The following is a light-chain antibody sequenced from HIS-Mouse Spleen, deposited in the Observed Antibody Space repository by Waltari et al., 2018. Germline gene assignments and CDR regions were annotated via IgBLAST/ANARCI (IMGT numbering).Light chain of an antibody. CDR1: AVPKKY. J-gene: IGLJ2*01. CDR3: YSTDSSGNHRV. V-gene: IGLV3-10*01. CDR2: EDS. Sequence: SYELTQPPSVSVSPGQTARITCSGAAVPKKYAYWYQQKSGQAPVLDIYEDSKRHSGIPERVSGSRSGTMATLTISGAQVEDEADYYCYSTDSSGNHRVFGGGTKLTVL.